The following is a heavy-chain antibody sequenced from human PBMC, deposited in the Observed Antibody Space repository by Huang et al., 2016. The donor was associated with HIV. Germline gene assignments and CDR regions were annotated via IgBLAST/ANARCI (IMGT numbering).Heavy chain of an antibody. V-gene: IGHV3-30-3*01. CDR3: ARGGFYYGVGSYHNWFDS. CDR2: ISYDGTNK. D-gene: IGHD3-10*01. J-gene: IGHJ5*01. CDR1: GFTFNTYA. Sequence: QVQLVESGGGVVQPGRSLRLSCAASGFTFNTYALHWVRQAPGNGLEWVAVISYDGTNKNYADSVKGRFTVSRDSSKNTLYLQMNSLRAEDTAVYYCARGGFYYGVGSYHNWFDSWGQGILVTVSS.